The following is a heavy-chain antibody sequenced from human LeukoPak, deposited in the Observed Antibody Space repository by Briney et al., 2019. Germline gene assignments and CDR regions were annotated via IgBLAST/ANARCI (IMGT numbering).Heavy chain of an antibody. Sequence: SETLSLTCTVSGGSITTYYWSWIRQPPGKGLEWIGYIYDGGSTNYNPSLESRVTISVDTSKNQFSLKLSSVTAADTAVYYCARDRGFRVFDIWGQGTMVTVSS. CDR2: IYDGGST. J-gene: IGHJ3*02. V-gene: IGHV4-59*01. CDR3: ARDRGFRVFDI. CDR1: GGSITTYY. D-gene: IGHD3-10*01.